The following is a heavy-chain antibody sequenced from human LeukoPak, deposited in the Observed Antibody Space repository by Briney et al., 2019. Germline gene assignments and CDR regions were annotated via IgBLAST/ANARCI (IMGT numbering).Heavy chain of an antibody. CDR1: GLTVSSNY. CDR2: LYSGGST. D-gene: IGHD4-23*01. V-gene: IGHV3-53*01. Sequence: PGGSLRLSCAASGLTVSSNYMTWVRQAPGKGREWVSVLYSGGSTYYADSVKGRFTISRDNSKNTLYLQMNSLRAEDTAVYYCARAPRVVHFDYWGQGTLVTVSS. CDR3: ARAPRVVHFDY. J-gene: IGHJ4*02.